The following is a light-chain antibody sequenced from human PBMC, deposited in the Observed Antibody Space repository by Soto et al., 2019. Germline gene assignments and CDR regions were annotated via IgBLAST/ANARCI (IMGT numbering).Light chain of an antibody. CDR2: DAS. CDR3: QQLTRYPST. V-gene: IGKV3-11*01. Sequence: EIVLTQSTATLSLSTGERATLSCGASQSVSDYLAWYQQKPGQPPRLLIYDASKRATGIPPRFSGSGSTTDFNLTISGLQTEDFATYYCQQLTRYPSTFGGGTKVDIK. CDR1: QSVSDY. J-gene: IGKJ4*01.